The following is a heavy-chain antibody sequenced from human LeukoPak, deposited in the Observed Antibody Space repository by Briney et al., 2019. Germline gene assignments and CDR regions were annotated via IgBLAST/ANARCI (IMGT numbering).Heavy chain of an antibody. CDR3: ARSIAVAGTGVY. Sequence: GGSLRLSCAASGFTFSSYSMNWVRQAPGKGLEWVSSISSSSYIYYADSVKGRFAISRDNAKNSLYLQMNSLRAEDTAVYYCARSIAVAGTGVYWGQGTLVTVSS. J-gene: IGHJ4*02. V-gene: IGHV3-21*01. CDR2: ISSSSYI. CDR1: GFTFSSYS. D-gene: IGHD6-19*01.